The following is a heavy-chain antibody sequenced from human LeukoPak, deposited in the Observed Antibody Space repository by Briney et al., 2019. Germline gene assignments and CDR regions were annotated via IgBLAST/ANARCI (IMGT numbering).Heavy chain of an antibody. Sequence: SETLSLTCTVSGGSISSSSYYWGWIRQPPGKGLEWIGEINHSGRTNYNPSLKSRVTISADTSKNQFSLNLNSVTAADTAVYYCARALRQFGYYYYYMDVWGKGTSVTVSS. D-gene: IGHD3-10*01. CDR1: GGSISSSSYY. CDR2: INHSGRT. CDR3: ARALRQFGYYYYYMDV. V-gene: IGHV4-39*07. J-gene: IGHJ6*03.